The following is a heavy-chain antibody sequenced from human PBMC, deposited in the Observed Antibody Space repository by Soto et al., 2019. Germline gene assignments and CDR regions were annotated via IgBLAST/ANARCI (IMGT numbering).Heavy chain of an antibody. CDR1: GGTFGIYA. CDR3: ARSLYSSSWYHSGNSYYYYGMDV. J-gene: IGHJ6*02. CDR2: IIAFSDIV. V-gene: IGHV1-69*12. D-gene: IGHD6-13*01. Sequence: QVQLVQCVAEVKKPGSSVRVSCKASGGTFGIYAITWVRQAPGQGLEWMGGIIAFSDIVNYTQKLQGRVTITADESTNTAYMDLSSLRSEHTAVYYCARSLYSSSWYHSGNSYYYYGMDVWGQGTTVTVSS.